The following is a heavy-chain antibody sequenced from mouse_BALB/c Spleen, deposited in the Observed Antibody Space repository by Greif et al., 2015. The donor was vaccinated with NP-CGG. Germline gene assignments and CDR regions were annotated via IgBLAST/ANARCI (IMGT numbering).Heavy chain of an antibody. J-gene: IGHJ3*01. D-gene: IGHD2-14*01. CDR2: IWAGGST. Sequence: VQLQQSGPGLVAPSQSQSITCTVSGFSLTSYGVHWVRQPPGKGLEWLGVIWAGGSTNYNSALMSRLSISKDNSKSQVFLKMNSLQTDDTAMYYCARDLTYYRYDGAYWGQGTLVTVSA. V-gene: IGHV2-9*02. CDR3: ARDLTYYRYDGAY. CDR1: GFSLTSYG.